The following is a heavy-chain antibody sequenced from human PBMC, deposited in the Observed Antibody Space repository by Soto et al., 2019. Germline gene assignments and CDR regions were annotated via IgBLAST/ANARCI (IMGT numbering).Heavy chain of an antibody. V-gene: IGHV3-30-3*01. CDR1: GFTFSSYA. D-gene: IGHD6-13*01. Sequence: QVQLVESGGGVVQPGRSLRLSCAASGFTFSSYAMHWVRQAPGKGLEGVAVISYDGSNKYYADSVKGRFTISRDNSKNTLYLQMNSLKAEDTAVYYCARYAINSSSWYRIVFYFNYWGQGSLVTGSS. J-gene: IGHJ4*02. CDR3: ARYAINSSSWYRIVFYFNY. CDR2: ISYDGSNK.